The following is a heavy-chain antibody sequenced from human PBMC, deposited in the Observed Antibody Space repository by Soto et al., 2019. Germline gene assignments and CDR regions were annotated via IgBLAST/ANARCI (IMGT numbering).Heavy chain of an antibody. CDR3: ARDPPIAARRPPIHWFDP. CDR2: ISAYNGNT. D-gene: IGHD6-6*01. V-gene: IGHV1-18*01. Sequence: QVPLVQSGAEVKKPGASVKVSCKASGYTFTSYGISWVRQTPGQGLEWMGWISAYNGNTNYAQKLQGRVTMTTDTPTSTAYMELRSLRSDDTAVYYCARDPPIAARRPPIHWFDPWGQGTLVTVSS. J-gene: IGHJ5*02. CDR1: GYTFTSYG.